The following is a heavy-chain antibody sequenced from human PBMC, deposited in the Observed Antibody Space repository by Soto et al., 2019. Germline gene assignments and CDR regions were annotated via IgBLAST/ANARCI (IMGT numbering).Heavy chain of an antibody. CDR2: ISSSSSTI. D-gene: IGHD2-8*01. CDR1: GFTFSSYS. J-gene: IGHJ4*02. Sequence: GGSLRLSCAASGFTFSSYSMNWVRQAPGKGLEWVSYISSSSSTIYYADSVKGRFTISRDNARNSLYLQMNSLRAEDTAVYYCARVRPRYCTNGVCYTVWGQGTLVTVSS. CDR3: ARVRPRYCTNGVCYTV. V-gene: IGHV3-48*01.